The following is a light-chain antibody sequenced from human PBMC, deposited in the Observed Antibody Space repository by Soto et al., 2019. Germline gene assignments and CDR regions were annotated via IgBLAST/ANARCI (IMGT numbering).Light chain of an antibody. V-gene: IGLV2-23*01. J-gene: IGLJ2*01. Sequence: QSALTQPASVSGSPGQSITISCTGTSSDVGSYNLVSWYQQHSGKAPKLMIYEGSKRPSGVSNRFSGSKSGNTASLTISGLQAEDEADYYCCSYAGSSTLVFGGGTKVTVL. CDR2: EGS. CDR1: SSDVGSYNL. CDR3: CSYAGSSTLV.